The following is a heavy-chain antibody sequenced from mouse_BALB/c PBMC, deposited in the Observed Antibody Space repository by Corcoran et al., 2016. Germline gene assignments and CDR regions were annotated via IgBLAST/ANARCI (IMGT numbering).Heavy chain of an antibody. CDR2: IYWDDDK. CDR3: ARSLGGKGLFAY. V-gene: IGHV8-12*01. D-gene: IGHD1-3*01. CDR1: GFSLSTSGMG. J-gene: IGHJ3*01. Sequence: QVTLKESGPGILQPSQTLSLTCSFSGFSLSTSGMGVSWIRQPSGKGLEWLAHIYWDDDKRYNPSLKSRLTISKDTSRNQVFLKITSVDTADTATYYCARSLGGKGLFAYWGQGTLVTVSA.